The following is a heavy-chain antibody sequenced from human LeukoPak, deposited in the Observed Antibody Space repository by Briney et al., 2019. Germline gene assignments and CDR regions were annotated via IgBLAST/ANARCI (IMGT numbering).Heavy chain of an antibody. CDR2: INHSGGT. CDR3: ARLAYCGGDCYPARPNWFDP. CDR1: GGSFSGYY. V-gene: IGHV4-34*01. D-gene: IGHD2-21*01. Sequence: SETLSLTCAVYGGSFSGYYWSWIRQPPGKGLEWIGEINHSGGTNYNPSLKSRVTISVDTSKNQFSLKLSSVTAADTAVYYCARLAYCGGDCYPARPNWFDPWGQGTLVTVSS. J-gene: IGHJ5*02.